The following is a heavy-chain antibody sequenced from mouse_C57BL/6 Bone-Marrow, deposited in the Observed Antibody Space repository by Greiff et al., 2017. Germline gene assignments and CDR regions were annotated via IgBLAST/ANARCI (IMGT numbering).Heavy chain of an antibody. CDR2: INSDGGST. D-gene: IGHD2-5*01. CDR1: EYEFPSHD. V-gene: IGHV5-2*01. CDR3: ARRGSNYVDWYFDV. Sequence: EVKLVESGGGLVQPGESLKLSCESNEYEFPSHDMSWVRKTPEKRLELVAAINSDGGSTYYPDTMERRFIISRDNTKKTLYLQMSSLRSEDTALYYCARRGSNYVDWYFDVWGTGTTVTVSS. J-gene: IGHJ1*03.